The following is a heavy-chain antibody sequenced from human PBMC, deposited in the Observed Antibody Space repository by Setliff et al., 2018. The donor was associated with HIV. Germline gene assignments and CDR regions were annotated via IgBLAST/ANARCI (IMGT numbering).Heavy chain of an antibody. Sequence: ASVKVSCKASGYTFTSYAMHWVRQAPGQRLEWMGWINAGNGNTKYSQKFQGRVTMTEDTSTDTAYMELSSLSFEDTAVYYCAKDSGDYNFWTTYRSNHFDYWGQGALVTVSS. CDR3: AKDSGDYNFWTTYRSNHFDY. D-gene: IGHD3-3*01. V-gene: IGHV1-3*01. J-gene: IGHJ4*02. CDR2: INAGNGNT. CDR1: GYTFTSYA.